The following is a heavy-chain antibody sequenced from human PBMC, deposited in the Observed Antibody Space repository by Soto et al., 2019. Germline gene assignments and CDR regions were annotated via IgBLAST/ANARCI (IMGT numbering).Heavy chain of an antibody. Sequence: QVQLQESGPGLVKPSETLSLTCTVSGDYISSHYWSWIRQPPGKGLEWIGYVYQSGKTDSNPSLKSRVTISMDTSKNQISLSLTSVTAADAAVYYCARPKGIAPAIWYFDLWGRGTLVTVSS. J-gene: IGHJ2*01. CDR1: GDYISSHY. CDR2: VYQSGKT. V-gene: IGHV4-59*08. CDR3: ARPKGIAPAIWYFDL. D-gene: IGHD6-13*01.